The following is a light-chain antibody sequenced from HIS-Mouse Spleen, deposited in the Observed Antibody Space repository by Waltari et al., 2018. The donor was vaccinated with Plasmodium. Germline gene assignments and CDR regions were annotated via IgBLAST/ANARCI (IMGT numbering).Light chain of an antibody. CDR2: VAA. CDR1: KSVSSSY. J-gene: IGKJ3*01. Sequence: EIVLTQSPGTLSLSQGERATLACRASKSVSSSYLAWYQQKPGQAPRLLIYVAASRATVMPDRCSGSGAGTDFTLTISRLEPEDFAVYYCQQYGSSPGFTFGPGTKVDIK. CDR3: QQYGSSPGFT. V-gene: IGKV3-20*01.